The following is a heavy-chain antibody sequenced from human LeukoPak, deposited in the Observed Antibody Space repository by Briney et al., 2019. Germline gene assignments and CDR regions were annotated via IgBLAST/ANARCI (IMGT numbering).Heavy chain of an antibody. CDR2: IYHSGFT. V-gene: IGHV4-59*01. CDR1: GGPISGYY. J-gene: IGHJ5*02. Sequence: SETLSLTCTVSGGPISGYYWSWLRQPPGKGLEWIGYIYHSGFTDYNPSLRSRVTIAVDTSRNQFSLKLTSATAADTAMYYCARSIAARVMWFDPWGQGTLVTVSS. D-gene: IGHD6-6*01. CDR3: ARSIAARVMWFDP.